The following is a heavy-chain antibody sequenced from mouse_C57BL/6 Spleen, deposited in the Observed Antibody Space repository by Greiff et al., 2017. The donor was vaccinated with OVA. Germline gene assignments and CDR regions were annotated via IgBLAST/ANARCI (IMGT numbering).Heavy chain of an antibody. J-gene: IGHJ3*01. Sequence: QVQLQQPGAELVRPGSSVKLSCKASGYTFTSYWMHWVKQRPIQGLEWIGNIDPSDSETHYNQKFKDKATLTVDKYSSTAYMQLSSLTSEDSAVYYCASGITPPFAYWGQGTLVTVAA. V-gene: IGHV1-52*01. D-gene: IGHD1-3*01. CDR3: ASGITPPFAY. CDR1: GYTFTSYW. CDR2: IDPSDSET.